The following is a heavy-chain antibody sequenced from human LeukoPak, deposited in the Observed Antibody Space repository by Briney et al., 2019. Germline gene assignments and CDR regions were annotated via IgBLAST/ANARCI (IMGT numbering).Heavy chain of an antibody. CDR3: AREAPYSGYDPFNC. CDR1: GGTFSIYA. CDR2: IIPIFGTA. V-gene: IGHV1-69*01. J-gene: IGHJ4*02. Sequence: GSSVRVSCKDSGGTFSIYAISWVRQAPGQGLEWMGGIIPIFGTANYAQKFQGRVTITADQSTSTAYMELSRLTAEDTAVYYCAREAPYSGYDPFNCWGQGTLVTVSS. D-gene: IGHD5-12*01.